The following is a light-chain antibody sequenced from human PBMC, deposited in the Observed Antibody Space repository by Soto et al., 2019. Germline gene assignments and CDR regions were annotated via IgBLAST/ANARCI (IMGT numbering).Light chain of an antibody. CDR1: QSVTSSY. J-gene: IGKJ4*01. CDR3: QQYGSSPLT. CDR2: GAS. V-gene: IGKV3-20*01. Sequence: EIVLTQSPGTLSLSPGERATLSCRASQSVTSSYLAWYQQQPGQAPSLLIYGASSSATGIPDRFSGSGSGTDFTLTISRLEPEDFAVYYCQQYGSSPLTFGGGTKVEIK.